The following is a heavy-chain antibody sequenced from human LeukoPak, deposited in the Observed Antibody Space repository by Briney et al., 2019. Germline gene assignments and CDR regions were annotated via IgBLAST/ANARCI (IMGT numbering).Heavy chain of an antibody. CDR2: IKQDESEK. Sequence: QPGGSLRLSCVASGISLSRYWMSWVRQAPGEGLEWVANIKQDESEKDYVDSVRGRFTISRDDAQNSLYLQMNSLRAEDTALYYCATYSGVHHKTFDDWGQGTLVTVSS. CDR3: ATYSGVHHKTFDD. V-gene: IGHV3-7*03. CDR1: GISLSRYW. J-gene: IGHJ4*02. D-gene: IGHD1-26*01.